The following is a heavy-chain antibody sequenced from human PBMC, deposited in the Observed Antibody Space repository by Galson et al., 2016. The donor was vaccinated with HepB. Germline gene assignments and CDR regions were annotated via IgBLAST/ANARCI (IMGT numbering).Heavy chain of an antibody. Sequence: SLRLSCAASGFTFSTYVMNWVRQAPGKGLEWVSTINGGGDTTYYADSVKGRFTISRDNSRNTLSLQMNSLRGEGTAVYYCARRAGPGWGAFDMWGQGTMVTVSP. J-gene: IGHJ3*02. V-gene: IGHV3-23*01. D-gene: IGHD1-14*01. CDR1: GFTFSTYV. CDR2: INGGGDTT. CDR3: ARRAGPGWGAFDM.